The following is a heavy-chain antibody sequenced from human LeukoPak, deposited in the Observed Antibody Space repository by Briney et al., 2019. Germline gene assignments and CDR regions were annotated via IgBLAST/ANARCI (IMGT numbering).Heavy chain of an antibody. CDR1: GFTFSSYS. CDR3: AREGWGTFDY. V-gene: IGHV3-48*01. J-gene: IGHJ4*02. CDR2: ISSSSSTI. Sequence: GGSLRLSCAASGFTFSSYSMNWVRQAPGKGLGWVSYISSSSSTIYYADSVKGRFTISRDNAKNSLYLQMNSLRAEDTAVYYCAREGWGTFDYWGQGTLVTVSS. D-gene: IGHD3-16*01.